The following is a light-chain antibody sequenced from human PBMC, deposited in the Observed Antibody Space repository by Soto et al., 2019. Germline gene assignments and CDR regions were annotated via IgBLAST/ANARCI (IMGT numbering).Light chain of an antibody. CDR1: QGIRND. CDR2: ASS. CDR3: LQLYNFSCT. V-gene: IGKV1-6*01. J-gene: IGKJ1*01. Sequence: AIRMTQSPSSLSASVGDRVTMSCRASQGIRNDLAWYQQKAGKAPKLLIFASSNLQSGVPSRFSGSGSGTDFTLTISRLQPEDFATYYCLQLYNFSCTFGQGTKVDIK.